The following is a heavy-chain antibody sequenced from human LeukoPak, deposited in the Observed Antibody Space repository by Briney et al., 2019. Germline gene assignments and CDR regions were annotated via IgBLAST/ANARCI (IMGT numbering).Heavy chain of an antibody. V-gene: IGHV3-33*01. CDR3: ARDQTYYYDSSGYFSGCDY. D-gene: IGHD3-22*01. CDR1: GFTFSSYG. J-gene: IGHJ4*02. Sequence: GGSLRLSCAASGFTFSSYGMHWVRQAPGKGLEWVAVIWYDGSNKYYADSVKGRFTISRDNSKNTLYLQMNSLRAEDTAVYYCARDQTYYYDSSGYFSGCDYWGQGTLVTVSS. CDR2: IWYDGSNK.